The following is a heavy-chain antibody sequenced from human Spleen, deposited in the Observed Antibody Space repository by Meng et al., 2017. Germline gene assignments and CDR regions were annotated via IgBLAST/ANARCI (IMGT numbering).Heavy chain of an antibody. CDR2: IRSKANSYAT. CDR1: GFTFSGSA. Sequence: GGSLRLSCAASGFTFSGSAMHWVRQASGKGLEWVGRIRSKANSYATAYAASVKGRFTISRDDSKNTAYLQMNSVSAEDTAIYYCATYMYSYGFSTLDYLDYWGQGTLVTVSS. D-gene: IGHD5-18*01. V-gene: IGHV3-73*01. J-gene: IGHJ4*02. CDR3: ATYMYSYGFSTLDYLDY.